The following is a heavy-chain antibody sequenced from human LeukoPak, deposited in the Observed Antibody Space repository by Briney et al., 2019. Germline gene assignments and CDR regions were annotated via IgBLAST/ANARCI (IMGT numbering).Heavy chain of an antibody. CDR3: ARDSLALDCSSTSCYSSGFDY. J-gene: IGHJ4*02. CDR1: GFTFSSYW. D-gene: IGHD2-2*01. V-gene: IGHV3-7*01. Sequence: PGGSLRLSCAASGFTFSSYWMSWVRQAPGKRLEWVAHIKQDGSEKYYVDSVKGRFTISRDNAKNSLYLQMNSLRAEDTAVYYCARDSLALDCSSTSCYSSGFDYWGQGTLVTVS. CDR2: IKQDGSEK.